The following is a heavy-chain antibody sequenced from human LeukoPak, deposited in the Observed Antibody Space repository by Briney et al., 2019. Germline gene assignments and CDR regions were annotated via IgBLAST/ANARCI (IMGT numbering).Heavy chain of an antibody. D-gene: IGHD3-22*01. J-gene: IGHJ4*02. Sequence: GGSLRLSCAASGFTFSSYAMSWVRQAPGKGLEWVSAISGSGGSTYYADSVKGRFTISRDNSKNTLYLQMNSLRAEDTAVYYCAKGSGFPGWYRSLGRYYFDYWGQGTLVTVSS. CDR1: GFTFSSYA. CDR2: ISGSGGST. V-gene: IGHV3-23*01. CDR3: AKGSGFPGWYRSLGRYYFDY.